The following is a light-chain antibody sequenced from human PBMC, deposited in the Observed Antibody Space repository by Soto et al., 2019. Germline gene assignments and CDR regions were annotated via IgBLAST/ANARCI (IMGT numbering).Light chain of an antibody. V-gene: IGLV1-47*02. CDR2: SDN. Sequence: QSVLTQPPSASGTPGQRVTISCSGSSSNIGSNYVYWYQQLPGMAPKLLIYSDNRRPSGFPDRLSGSKSGTSASLAISGFRSEDEADYDCATWDDRLSCRVFGGGTKLTVL. CDR1: SSNIGSNY. CDR3: ATWDDRLSCRV. J-gene: IGLJ3*02.